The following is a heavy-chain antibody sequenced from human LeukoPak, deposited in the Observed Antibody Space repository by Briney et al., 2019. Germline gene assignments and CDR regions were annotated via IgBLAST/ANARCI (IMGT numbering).Heavy chain of an antibody. Sequence: SETLSLTCTVSGGSISSYYWSWIRQPPGKGLEWIGYIYYSGSTNYNPSLKSRVTISVDTSKNQFSLKLSSVTAADTAVYYCARQGAIGSPFDYWGQGPLVTVSS. CDR1: GGSISSYY. D-gene: IGHD2-15*01. V-gene: IGHV4-59*08. CDR2: IYYSGST. CDR3: ARQGAIGSPFDY. J-gene: IGHJ4*02.